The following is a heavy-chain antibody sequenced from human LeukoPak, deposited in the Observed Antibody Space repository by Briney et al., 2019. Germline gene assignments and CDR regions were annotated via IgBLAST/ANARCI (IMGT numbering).Heavy chain of an antibody. V-gene: IGHV1-46*01. D-gene: IGHD1-26*01. J-gene: IGHJ4*02. CDR2: INPSGTST. CDR1: GYTFTNYY. Sequence: ASVKVSRKASGYTFTNYYMHWVRLAPGQGLEWMGIINPSGTSTSYPQKFQGRVTMTRDTSTSTVYMELSSLRSEDTAVYYCARAVGAPYYFDSWGQGTLVTVSS. CDR3: ARAVGAPYYFDS.